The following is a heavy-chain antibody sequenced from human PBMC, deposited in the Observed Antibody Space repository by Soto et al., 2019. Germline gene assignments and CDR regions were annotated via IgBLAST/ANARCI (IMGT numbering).Heavy chain of an antibody. CDR1: GFTFRDYY. V-gene: IGHV3-11*01. D-gene: IGHD4-17*01. Sequence: QVQLVESGGGLVKPGGSLRLSCAASGFTFRDYYMSWIRQAPGKGLEWISYISSTGNSIYYADSVRGRFTISRDNAKNSLYLQMNSLRAEDTAVYYCARDKSLFARMTTVYWYFDLWGRGTLVTVSS. CDR2: ISSTGNSI. CDR3: ARDKSLFARMTTVYWYFDL. J-gene: IGHJ2*01.